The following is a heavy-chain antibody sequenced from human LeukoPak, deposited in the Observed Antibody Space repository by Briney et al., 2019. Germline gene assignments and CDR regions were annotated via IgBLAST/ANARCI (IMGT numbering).Heavy chain of an antibody. V-gene: IGHV3-49*03. D-gene: IGHD6-19*01. J-gene: IGHJ4*02. Sequence: GGSLRLSCTASGFTFGDYAMSWFRQAPGKGLEWVGFIRSKAYGGTTEYAASVKGRFTISRDDSKSIAYLQMNSLKTEDTAVYYCARSAYSSGWFQIDYWGQGTLVTVSS. CDR2: IRSKAYGGTT. CDR1: GFTFGDYA. CDR3: ARSAYSSGWFQIDY.